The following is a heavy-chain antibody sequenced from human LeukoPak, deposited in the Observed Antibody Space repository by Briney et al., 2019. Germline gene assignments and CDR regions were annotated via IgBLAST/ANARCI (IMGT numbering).Heavy chain of an antibody. CDR2: ISGSGGST. Sequence: GGSLRLSCAASGFTFSSYAMSWVRQAPGKGLEWVSAISGSGGSTYYADSVKGRFTISRDNSKNTLYLQMNSLRAEDTAVYYCAKDPVQLDLFYYFDYWGQGTLVTVSS. V-gene: IGHV3-23*01. CDR1: GFTFSSYA. D-gene: IGHD6-13*01. J-gene: IGHJ4*02. CDR3: AKDPVQLDLFYYFDY.